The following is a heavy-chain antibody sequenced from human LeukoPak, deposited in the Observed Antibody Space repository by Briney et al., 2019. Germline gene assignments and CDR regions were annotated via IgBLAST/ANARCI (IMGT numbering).Heavy chain of an antibody. V-gene: IGHV3-23*01. CDR3: AKGGYGDYVGY. Sequence: GGSLRLSCAASGFTFSSYAMSWVRQAPGKGLEWVSAISGSGGSTYYADSVKGRFTISRDDSKNTLYLQMNSLRAEDTAVYYCAKGGYGDYVGYWGQGTLVTVSS. J-gene: IGHJ4*02. CDR2: ISGSGGST. CDR1: GFTFSSYA. D-gene: IGHD4-17*01.